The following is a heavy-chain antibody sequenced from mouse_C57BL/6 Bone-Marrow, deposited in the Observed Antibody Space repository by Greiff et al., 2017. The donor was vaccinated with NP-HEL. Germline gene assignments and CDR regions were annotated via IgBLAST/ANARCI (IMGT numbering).Heavy chain of an antibody. CDR3: ARHYYGSSYDWYFDV. J-gene: IGHJ1*03. V-gene: IGHV1-82*01. CDR2: IYPGDGDT. Sequence: VKLQESGPELVKPGASVKISCKASGYAFSSSWMNWVKQRPGKGLEWIGRIYPGDGDTNYNGKFKGKATLTADKSSSTAYMQLSSLTSEDSAVYFCARHYYGSSYDWYFDVWGTGTTVTVSS. CDR1: GYAFSSSW. D-gene: IGHD1-1*01.